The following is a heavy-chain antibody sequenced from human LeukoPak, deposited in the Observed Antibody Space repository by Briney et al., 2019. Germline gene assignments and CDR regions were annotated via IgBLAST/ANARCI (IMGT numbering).Heavy chain of an antibody. J-gene: IGHJ3*02. CDR3: AKRPASGSYVGAFDI. Sequence: PGGSLRLSCAASGFTFSAYGMHWVRQAPGKGLERVALISPGGTDKFYTDSVKGRFTISRDNSKNTLYLQMSSLRAEDTAVYYCAKRPASGSYVGAFDIWGQGTMVTVSS. CDR2: ISPGGTDK. CDR1: GFTFSAYG. D-gene: IGHD3-10*01. V-gene: IGHV3-30*18.